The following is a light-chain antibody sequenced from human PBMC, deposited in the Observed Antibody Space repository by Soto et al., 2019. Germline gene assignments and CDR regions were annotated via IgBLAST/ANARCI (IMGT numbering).Light chain of an antibody. Sequence: DIPVTQSPSSVSASVGDIVTITCRASQAITSWLAWYQQKPGRAPKLLIYSASSLQSGAPSRFTGSGSGTDFNLTITSLQPDDAAVYYCQHTRSFPLTFGGGTKVEI. CDR1: QAITSW. J-gene: IGKJ4*01. CDR2: SAS. CDR3: QHTRSFPLT. V-gene: IGKV1-12*01.